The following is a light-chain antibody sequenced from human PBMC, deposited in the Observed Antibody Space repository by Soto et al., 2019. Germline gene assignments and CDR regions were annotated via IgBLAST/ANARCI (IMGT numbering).Light chain of an antibody. V-gene: IGKV3-20*01. Sequence: EIVLTQSPGTLSLPPGERATLSCRASQSVSSSYLAWYQQKPGQAPRLLIYGASSRATGIPDRFSGSGSGTEFTLTISRLEPEDFAVYYCQQYGSSVTFGPGTKVDIK. J-gene: IGKJ3*01. CDR2: GAS. CDR3: QQYGSSVT. CDR1: QSVSSSY.